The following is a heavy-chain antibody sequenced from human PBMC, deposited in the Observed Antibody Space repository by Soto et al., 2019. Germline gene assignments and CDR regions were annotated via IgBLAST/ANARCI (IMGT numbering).Heavy chain of an antibody. D-gene: IGHD3-22*01. Sequence: GGSLRLSCAASGFTFSSYGMHWVRQAPGKGLEWVAVIWYDGSNKYYADSVKGRFTISRDNSKNTLYLQMNSWRAEDTAVYYCARADSGYYYYFDYWGQGTLVTVSS. CDR2: IWYDGSNK. V-gene: IGHV3-33*01. J-gene: IGHJ4*02. CDR3: ARADSGYYYYFDY. CDR1: GFTFSSYG.